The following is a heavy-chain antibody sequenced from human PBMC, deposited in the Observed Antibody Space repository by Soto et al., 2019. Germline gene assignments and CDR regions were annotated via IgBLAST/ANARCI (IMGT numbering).Heavy chain of an antibody. CDR1: GFTFSSYA. Sequence: QVQLVESGGGVVQPGRSLRLSCAASGFTFSSYAMHWVRQAPGKGLEWVAVISYDGSNKYYADSVEGRVTISRDTSKNTLYLHMNRLRAEGRAVYYCARDVDTAMVNWGQGTLVTVSS. V-gene: IGHV3-30-3*01. D-gene: IGHD5-18*01. CDR3: ARDVDTAMVN. CDR2: ISYDGSNK. J-gene: IGHJ4*02.